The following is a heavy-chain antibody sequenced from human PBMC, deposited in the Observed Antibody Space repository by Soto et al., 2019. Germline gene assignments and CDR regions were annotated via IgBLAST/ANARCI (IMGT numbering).Heavy chain of an antibody. Sequence: ASVKVSCKASGGTFSSYTISWVRQAPGQGLEWMGRIIPILGIANYAQKFQGRVTITADKSTSTAYMELSSLRSEDTAVYYCARLAEGSCSSTSRGIWGQGTMVTVS. CDR1: GGTFSSYT. CDR2: IIPILGIA. V-gene: IGHV1-69*02. CDR3: ARLAEGSCSSTSRGI. J-gene: IGHJ3*02. D-gene: IGHD2-2*01.